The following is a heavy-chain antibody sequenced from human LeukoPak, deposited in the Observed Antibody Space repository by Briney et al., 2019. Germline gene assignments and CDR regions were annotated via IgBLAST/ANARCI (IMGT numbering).Heavy chain of an antibody. J-gene: IGHJ4*02. CDR3: ARVRYRLAETYIDY. Sequence: GASEKVSCKASGYTFTSYGISWVRQAPGQGLEWMGWINPNSGDTNYAQKFQGRVTMTRDTSISTAYMELSRLRSDDTAVYYCARVRYRLAETYIDYWGQGTLVTVSS. CDR1: GYTFTSYG. V-gene: IGHV1-2*02. D-gene: IGHD3-16*01. CDR2: INPNSGDT.